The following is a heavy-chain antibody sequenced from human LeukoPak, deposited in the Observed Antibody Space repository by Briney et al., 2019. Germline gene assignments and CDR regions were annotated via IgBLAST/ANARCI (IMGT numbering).Heavy chain of an antibody. CDR1: GFTFGAFA. CDR2: ISFNSSI. V-gene: IGHV3-69-1*01. D-gene: IGHD6-19*01. J-gene: IGHJ4*02. CDR3: ARVGNRQWPDY. Sequence: GGSLRLSCAASGFTFGAFAMNWVRQAPGKGLEWFSSISFNSSIYYAESVKGRFTISRDDTKNSLFLLMNSLTAEDTAVYYCARVGNRQWPDYWGQGTLVTVSS.